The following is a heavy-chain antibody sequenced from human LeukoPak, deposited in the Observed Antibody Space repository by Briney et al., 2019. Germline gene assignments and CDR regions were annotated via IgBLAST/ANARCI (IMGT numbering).Heavy chain of an antibody. V-gene: IGHV4-4*07. D-gene: IGHD3-10*01. CDR3: ARDPGYYGSGSRGAFDY. CDR1: GGSISSYY. Sequence: SETLSLTCTVSGGSISSYYWSWIRQPAGKGLEWIGRIYTSGSTNYNPSLKSRVTMSVDTSKNQFSLKLRSVTAADTAVYYCARDPGYYGSGSRGAFDYWGQGTLVTVFS. J-gene: IGHJ4*02. CDR2: IYTSGST.